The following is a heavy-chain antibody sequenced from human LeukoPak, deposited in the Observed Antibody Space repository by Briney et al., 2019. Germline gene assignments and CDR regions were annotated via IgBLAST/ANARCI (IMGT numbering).Heavy chain of an antibody. D-gene: IGHD5-18*01. J-gene: IGHJ4*02. V-gene: IGHV3-7*01. CDR3: VSTATFDY. Sequence: GGSLRLSCAASGFTFSSYWMSWVRQAPGKGLEWVANIKQDGSETYYADSVKGRFTISRDNAKNSLFLQMNSLRAEDTAVYYCVSTATFDYWGQGTLVTVSS. CDR2: IKQDGSET. CDR1: GFTFSSYW.